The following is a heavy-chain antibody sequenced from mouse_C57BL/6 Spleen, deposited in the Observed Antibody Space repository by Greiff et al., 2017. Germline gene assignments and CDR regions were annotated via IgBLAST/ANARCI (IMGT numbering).Heavy chain of an antibody. V-gene: IGHV1-82*01. Sequence: VKLMESGPELVKPGASVKISCKASGYAFSSSWMNWVKQRPGKGLEWIGRIYPGDGDTNYNGKFKGKATLTADKSSSTAYMQLSSLTSEDSAVYFCARWRGGYWGQGTTLTVSS. CDR2: IYPGDGDT. J-gene: IGHJ2*01. CDR3: ARWRGGY. CDR1: GYAFSSSW.